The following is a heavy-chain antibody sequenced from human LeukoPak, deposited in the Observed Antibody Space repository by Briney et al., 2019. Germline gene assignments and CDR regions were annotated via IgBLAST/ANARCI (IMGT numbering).Heavy chain of an antibody. CDR1: GFTFSSYS. CDR2: ISSSSSTI. CDR3: AKDRIGRRDGYPRPS. Sequence: PGGSLRLSCAASGFTFSSYSMNWVRQAPGKGLGWVSYISSSSSTIYYADSVKGRFTISRDNSKNTLYLQMNSLRAEDTAVYYCAKDRIGRRDGYPRPSWGQGTLVTVSS. J-gene: IGHJ5*02. D-gene: IGHD5-24*01. V-gene: IGHV3-48*01.